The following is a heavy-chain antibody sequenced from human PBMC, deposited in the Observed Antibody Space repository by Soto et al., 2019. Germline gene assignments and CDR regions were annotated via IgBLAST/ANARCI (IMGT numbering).Heavy chain of an antibody. D-gene: IGHD3-10*01. J-gene: IGHJ6*02. V-gene: IGHV1-8*01. CDR3: AREDAAGGSGTFYYYGMDV. Sequence: QVQLVQSGAEVKKPGASVKVSCKASGYTFTSYDINWVRQATGQGLEWMGWMNPNSGNTGYAQKSQGRVTMTRNTSISTAYMELSRLRSEDTAVYYCAREDAAGGSGTFYYYGMDVWGQGTTVTVSS. CDR1: GYTFTSYD. CDR2: MNPNSGNT.